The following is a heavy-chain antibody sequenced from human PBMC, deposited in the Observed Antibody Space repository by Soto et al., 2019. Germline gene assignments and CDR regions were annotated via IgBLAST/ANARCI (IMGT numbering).Heavy chain of an antibody. CDR3: TRHTDPVQWLAIPTDYNFNY. V-gene: IGHV3-73*01. D-gene: IGHD6-19*01. Sequence: GGPLRLSCAASGSTFGGSAMLWVRHAAAEGLGGGGHIKRKTNGEATAYAESVEGRVTISSDNSMSTAYMQMNSLKTEDTAVYFCTRHTDPVQWLAIPTDYNFNYWGHGTLVTVS. CDR1: GSTFGGSA. CDR2: IKRKTNGEAT. J-gene: IGHJ4*01.